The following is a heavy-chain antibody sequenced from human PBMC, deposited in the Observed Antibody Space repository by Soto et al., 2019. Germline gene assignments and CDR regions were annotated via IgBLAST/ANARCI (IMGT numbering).Heavy chain of an antibody. D-gene: IGHD6-19*01. CDR2: IDPSDSYT. CDR3: ARHLEYSSGWYLVDY. Sequence: GESLKISCKGSGYSFTSYWISWVRQMPGKGLEWMGRIDPSDSYTNYSPSFQGHVTISADKSISTAYLQWSSLKASDTAMYYCARHLEYSSGWYLVDYWGQGTLVTVYS. J-gene: IGHJ4*02. V-gene: IGHV5-10-1*01. CDR1: GYSFTSYW.